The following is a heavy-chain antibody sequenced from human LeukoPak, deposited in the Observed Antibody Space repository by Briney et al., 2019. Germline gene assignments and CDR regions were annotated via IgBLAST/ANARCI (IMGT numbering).Heavy chain of an antibody. CDR3: AKDAQSGPEPYFDY. J-gene: IGHJ4*02. V-gene: IGHV3-30*18. CDR1: GFTFSSYA. D-gene: IGHD5-12*01. CDR2: ISYDGSNK. Sequence: GGSLRLSCAASGFTFSSYAMSWVRQAPGKGLEWVAVISYDGSNKYYADSVKGRFTISRDNSKNTLYLQMNSLRAEDTAVYYCAKDAQSGPEPYFDYWGQGTLVTVSS.